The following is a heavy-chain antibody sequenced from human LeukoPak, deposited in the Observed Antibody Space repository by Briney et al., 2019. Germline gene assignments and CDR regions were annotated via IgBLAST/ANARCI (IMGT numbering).Heavy chain of an antibody. CDR3: ARDLKLDGSSGYYAFDI. V-gene: IGHV4-59*01. D-gene: IGHD3-22*01. Sequence: PSETLSLTCTVSGGSITDYYWGWIRQPPGKGLEWIGYDYYSGSSNYNPSLKSRVTISVDTSKNQFSLKMSSVTAADTAVYYCARDLKLDGSSGYYAFDIWGQGTLVTVSS. CDR2: DYYSGSS. CDR1: GGSITDYY. J-gene: IGHJ3*02.